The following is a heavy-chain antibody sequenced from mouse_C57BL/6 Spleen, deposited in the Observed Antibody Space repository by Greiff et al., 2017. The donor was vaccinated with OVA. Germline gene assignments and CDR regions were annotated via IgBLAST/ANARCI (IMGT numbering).Heavy chain of an antibody. CDR1: GFTFSDYY. Sequence: EVMLVESEGGLVQPGSSMKLSCTASGFTFSDYYMAWVRQVPEKGLEWVANINYDGSSTYYLDSLKSRFIISRDNAKNILYLQMSSLKSEDTATYYCARDRFNCFDYWGQGTTLTVSS. CDR2: INYDGSST. CDR3: ARDRFNCFDY. J-gene: IGHJ2*01. V-gene: IGHV5-16*01.